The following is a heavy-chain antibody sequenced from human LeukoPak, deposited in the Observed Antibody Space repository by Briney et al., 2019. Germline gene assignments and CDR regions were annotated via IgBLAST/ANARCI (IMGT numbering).Heavy chain of an antibody. CDR3: ARARRGVGATVDY. CDR1: GYTFTGYY. CDR2: INPNSGGT. J-gene: IGHJ4*02. V-gene: IGHV1-2*02. Sequence: ASVKVSCKASGYTFTGYYIHWVRQAPGQGLEWMGWINPNSGGTNYAQKFQGRVTMTRDTSISTVYMEVSRLRSDDAAVYYCARARRGVGATVDYWGQGTLVTVSS. D-gene: IGHD1-26*01.